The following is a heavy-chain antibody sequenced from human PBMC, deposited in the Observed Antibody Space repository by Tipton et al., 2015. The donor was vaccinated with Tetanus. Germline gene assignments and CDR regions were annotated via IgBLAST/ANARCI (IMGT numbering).Heavy chain of an antibody. CDR1: GFIFSSYG. CDR3: AREADCSGGSCFSGDFDN. D-gene: IGHD2-15*01. CDR2: SWYDGTDK. J-gene: IGHJ4*02. Sequence: SGFIFSSYGIHWVRQAPGKGLEWVAVSWYDGTDKYYADSVKGRFTISRDNSKNILYLQMNSLRAEDTAVYYCAREADCSGGSCFSGDFDNWGQGTRVTVSS. V-gene: IGHV3-33*01.